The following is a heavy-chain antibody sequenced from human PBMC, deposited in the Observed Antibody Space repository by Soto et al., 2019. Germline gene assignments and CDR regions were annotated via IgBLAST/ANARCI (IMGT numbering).Heavy chain of an antibody. CDR3: ARVERGTATTVVDAFDI. CDR1: GGSVNSGNYY. Sequence: QVQLQQWGAGLLKPSETLSLTCAVFGGSVNSGNYYWSWIRHPPGKGLEWIGEMSHSGGTHFNPSLKSLVTISVDTSKNQFSLKMSSVTAADTALYYCARVERGTATTVVDAFDIWGPGTMVTVSS. CDR2: MSHSGGT. D-gene: IGHD1-1*01. J-gene: IGHJ3*02. V-gene: IGHV4-34*01.